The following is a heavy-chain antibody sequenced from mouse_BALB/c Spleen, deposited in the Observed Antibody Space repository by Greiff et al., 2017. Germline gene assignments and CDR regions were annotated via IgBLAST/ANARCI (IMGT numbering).Heavy chain of an antibody. V-gene: IGHV6-6*02. J-gene: IGHJ2*01. CDR3: LGRNY. CDR1: GFTFSNYW. CDR2: IRLKSNNYAT. D-gene: IGHD4-1*01. Sequence: EVKLEESGGGLVQPGGSMKLSCVASGFTFSNYWMNWVRQSPEKGLEWVAEIRLKSNNYATHYAESVKGRFTISRDDSKSSVYLQMNNLRAEDTGIYYCLGRNYGGQGTTLTVSS.